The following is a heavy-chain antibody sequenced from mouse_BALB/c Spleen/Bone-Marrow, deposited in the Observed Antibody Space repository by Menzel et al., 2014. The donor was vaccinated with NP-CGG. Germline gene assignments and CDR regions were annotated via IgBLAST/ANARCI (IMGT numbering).Heavy chain of an antibody. D-gene: IGHD1-2*01. CDR2: IFPGDSTT. J-gene: IGHJ1*01. CDR3: VRSRLRDWYFDV. V-gene: IGHV1S56*01. CDR1: GNTFXSYD. Sequence: VHLVESGVELVKPGASVKLSCKASGNTFXSYDINWVRQRPEQGLEWIGWIFPGDSTTKYNEKFKGKATLSTDKSSSTVHMQLSRLTSEDSAVHFCVRSRLRDWYFDVWGAGTTVTISS.